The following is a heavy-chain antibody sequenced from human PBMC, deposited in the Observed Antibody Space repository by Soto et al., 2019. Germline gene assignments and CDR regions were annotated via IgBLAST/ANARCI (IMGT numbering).Heavy chain of an antibody. CDR3: ARRGGRYCSGGSCYSGRPFDP. D-gene: IGHD2-15*01. CDR1: GDSMSSSNYH. V-gene: IGHV4-39*07. Sequence: SETLSLTCTVSGDSMSSSNYHWGWIRQPPGKGLEWIGEINHSGSTNYNPSLKSRVTISVDTSKNQFSLKLSSVTAADTAVYYCARRGGRYCSGGSCYSGRPFDPWGQGTLVTVSS. CDR2: INHSGST. J-gene: IGHJ5*02.